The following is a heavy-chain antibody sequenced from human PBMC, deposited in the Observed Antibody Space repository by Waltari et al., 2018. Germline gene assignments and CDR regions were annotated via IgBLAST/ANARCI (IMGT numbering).Heavy chain of an antibody. CDR2: ISNLGLVI. Sequence: EVQLVESGGGLVKPGGSLRLSCAASGFTFSLYSMNWVRQAPGKGLEGVASISNLGLVINYVDSVKGRFNVSRDNTKKLLYLQRNSLRSEDTAVYYCARDVMGCDGDNCHFDYWGRGILVAVSS. V-gene: IGHV3-21*02. D-gene: IGHD1-20*01. CDR1: GFTFSLYS. CDR3: ARDVMGCDGDNCHFDY. J-gene: IGHJ4*02.